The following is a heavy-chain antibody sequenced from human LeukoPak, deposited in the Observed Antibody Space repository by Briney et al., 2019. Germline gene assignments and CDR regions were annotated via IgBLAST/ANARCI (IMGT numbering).Heavy chain of an antibody. Sequence: ASVKVSCKASGYTFTSYYMHWVRQAPGQGLEWMGIINPSGGSTSYAQKFQGRVTMTRDTSTSTVYMDLSSLRSEDTAVYYCATARACVYFDYWGQGTLVTVSS. V-gene: IGHV1-46*01. CDR3: ATARACVYFDY. CDR1: GYTFTSYY. CDR2: INPSGGST. J-gene: IGHJ4*02.